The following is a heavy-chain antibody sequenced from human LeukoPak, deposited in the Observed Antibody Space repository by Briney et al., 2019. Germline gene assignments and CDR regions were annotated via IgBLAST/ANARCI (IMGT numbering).Heavy chain of an antibody. CDR1: GGSFSGYY. CDR2: INHSGST. D-gene: IGHD3-9*01. CDR3: ARGRTAGYFDWIPTGYYMDV. Sequence: PSETLSLTCAVYGGSFSGYYWSWIRQPPGKGLEWIGEINHSGSTNYNPSLKSRVTISVDTSKNQFSLKLSSVTAADTAVYYCARGRTAGYFDWIPTGYYMDVWGKGTTVTISS. V-gene: IGHV4-34*01. J-gene: IGHJ6*03.